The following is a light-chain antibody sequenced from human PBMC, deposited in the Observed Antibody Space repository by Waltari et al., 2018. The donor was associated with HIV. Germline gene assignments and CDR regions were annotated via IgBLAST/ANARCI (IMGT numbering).Light chain of an antibody. CDR1: TLGSKY. CDR3: HSWDTNNVQV. J-gene: IGLJ3*02. Sequence: SFDLIQPPSVSVSPGQTAAITCPGDTLGSKYACWFQQKPGQSPVLVISQESKQPSGIPERFSGSKSGNTATLTITGTQAMDEADYYCHSWDTNNVQVFGGGTKLTVL. V-gene: IGLV3-1*01. CDR2: QES.